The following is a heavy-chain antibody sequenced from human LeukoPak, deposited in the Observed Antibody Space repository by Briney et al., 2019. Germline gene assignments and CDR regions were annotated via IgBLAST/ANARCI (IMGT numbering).Heavy chain of an antibody. CDR3: ATGYCTNGVCYWAPFDY. CDR1: GFTVSSNY. V-gene: IGHV3-53*01. J-gene: IGHJ4*02. CDR2: IYSGGTT. D-gene: IGHD2-8*01. Sequence: GGSLRLSCAASGFTVSSNYMNWVRQAPGKGLEWVSLIYSGGTTYYADSVKGRFTISRDNSKNTLYLQMNSLRAEDTAIYYCATGYCTNGVCYWAPFDYWGQGTLVTVFS.